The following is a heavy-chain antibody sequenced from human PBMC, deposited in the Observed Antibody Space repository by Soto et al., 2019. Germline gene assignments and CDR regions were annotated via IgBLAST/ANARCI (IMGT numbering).Heavy chain of an antibody. V-gene: IGHV3-30-3*01. D-gene: IGHD3-3*01. CDR2: ISYDGSNK. CDR3: ARDLEGYDFWSGPRFFYYYGMDV. J-gene: IGHJ6*02. Sequence: RQAPGKGLEWVAVISYDGSNKYYADSVKGRFTISRDNSKNTLYLQMNSLRAEDTAVYYCARDLEGYDFWSGPRFFYYYGMDVWGQGTTVTVSS.